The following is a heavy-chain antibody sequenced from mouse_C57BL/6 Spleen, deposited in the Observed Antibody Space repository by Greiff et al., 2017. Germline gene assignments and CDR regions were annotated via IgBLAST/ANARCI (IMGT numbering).Heavy chain of an antibody. J-gene: IGHJ2*01. V-gene: IGHV8-12*01. D-gene: IGHD2-3*01. CDR3: ARCLDGYYGY. CDR2: IYWEDDK. Sequence: QVTLKVSGPGILQSSQTLSLTCSFSGFSLSTSGMGVSWIRQPSGKGLVWLAHIYWEDDKRYNPSLKNRHTISKDTSRTQVFLKITIVDTADTATSYLARCLDGYYGYWGQGTTLTVSS. CDR1: GFSLSTSGMG.